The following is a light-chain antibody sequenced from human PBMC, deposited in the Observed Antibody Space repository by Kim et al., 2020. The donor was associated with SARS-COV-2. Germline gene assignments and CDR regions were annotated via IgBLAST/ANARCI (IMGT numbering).Light chain of an antibody. J-gene: IGLJ3*02. CDR1: SSNIGSNH. CDR3: ASWDDGLSAWL. CDR2: RNN. V-gene: IGLV1-47*01. Sequence: SELTQPPSESGTPGQRVTISCSGGSSNIGSNHVYWYQQFPGMAPKLVIYRNNQRPSGVPDRLSGSRSGTSASLAISGLRSEDEADYYCASWDDGLSAWLFGGGTKLTVL.